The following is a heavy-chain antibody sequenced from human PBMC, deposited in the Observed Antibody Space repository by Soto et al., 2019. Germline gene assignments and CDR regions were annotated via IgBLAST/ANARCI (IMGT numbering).Heavy chain of an antibody. CDR2: IYHSGST. CDR3: ARVNRITIFGVVMGRQYYLDY. Sequence: PSDTLSLTCAFSSGSISSSNWWSSVRQPPGKGLEGFGEIYHSGSTNDNPSLKSRVTISVDKSKNQFSLKLSSVTAADTAVYYCARVNRITIFGVVMGRQYYLDYWGQGTLVTVSS. CDR1: SGSISSSNW. V-gene: IGHV4-4*02. D-gene: IGHD3-3*01. J-gene: IGHJ4*02.